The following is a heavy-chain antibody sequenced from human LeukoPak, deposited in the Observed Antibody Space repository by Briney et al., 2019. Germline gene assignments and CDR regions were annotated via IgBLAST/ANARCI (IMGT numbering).Heavy chain of an antibody. D-gene: IGHD1-1*01. CDR1: GGSISSSSYY. J-gene: IGHJ2*01. V-gene: IGHV4-39*07. CDR3: ARDALTTRYFDL. CDR2: IYYSGST. Sequence: SETLSLTCTVSGGSISSSSYYWGWIRQPPGKGLEWIGSIYYSGSTYYNPSLKSRVTISVDTSKNQFSLKLSSVTAADTAVYYCARDALTTRYFDLWGRGTLVTVSS.